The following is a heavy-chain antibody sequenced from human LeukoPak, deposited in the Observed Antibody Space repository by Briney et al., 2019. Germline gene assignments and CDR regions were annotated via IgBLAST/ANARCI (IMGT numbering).Heavy chain of an antibody. D-gene: IGHD1-26*01. CDR3: AARKPSGNDYYFDY. V-gene: IGHV1-58*02. CDR1: GFTFISSA. CDR2: IVVGRGST. Sequence: GASVKVSCKASGFTFISSAMQWVRQARGQRLEWIGWIVVGRGSTNYAQQFQGRVTITGDMSTSTAYMELSSLRSEDTAVYYCAARKPSGNDYYFDYWGQGTLVTVSS. J-gene: IGHJ4*02.